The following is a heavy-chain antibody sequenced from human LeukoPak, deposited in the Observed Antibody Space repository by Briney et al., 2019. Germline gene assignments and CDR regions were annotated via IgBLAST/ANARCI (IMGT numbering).Heavy chain of an antibody. CDR2: INHNGNVN. CDR1: GFIFRSYG. CDR3: ARGGGLDV. J-gene: IGHJ6*02. D-gene: IGHD3-16*01. Sequence: GGSLRLSCAASGFIFRSYGMHWVRQAPGKGLEWVASINHNGNVNYYVDSVKGRFTISRDNAKNSLYLQMSNLRAEDTAVYFCARGGGLDVWGQGATVTVSS. V-gene: IGHV3-7*03.